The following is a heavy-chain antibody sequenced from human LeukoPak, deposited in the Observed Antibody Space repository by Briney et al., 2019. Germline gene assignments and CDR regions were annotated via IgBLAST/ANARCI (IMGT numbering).Heavy chain of an antibody. CDR2: IYYSGST. Sequence: SETLSLTCSVSGGSVSSGNYYWSWLRQPPGKGLEWIGYIYYSGSTNYNPSLTSRVTISVDTSKNQFSLKLSSATAADTAVYYCARGPLAQGQPFAYWGQGTLVTVSS. J-gene: IGHJ4*02. CDR3: ARGPLAQGQPFAY. V-gene: IGHV4-61*01. CDR1: GGSVSSGNYY.